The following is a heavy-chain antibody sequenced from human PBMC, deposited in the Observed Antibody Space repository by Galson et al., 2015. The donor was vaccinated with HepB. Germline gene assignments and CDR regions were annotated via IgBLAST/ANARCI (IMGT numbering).Heavy chain of an antibody. CDR2: ISSKGSYI. V-gene: IGHV3-21*01. CDR1: GITFRNYT. D-gene: IGHD1-26*01. CDR3: ARGGNYVYYYMDV. Sequence: SLRLSCAASGITFRNYTMNWVRQAPGKGLEWVPSISSKGSYIYYADSVKGRFTISRDNARNSLSLQMNSLRADDTAIYYCARGGNYVYYYMDVWGKGTTVTISS. J-gene: IGHJ6*03.